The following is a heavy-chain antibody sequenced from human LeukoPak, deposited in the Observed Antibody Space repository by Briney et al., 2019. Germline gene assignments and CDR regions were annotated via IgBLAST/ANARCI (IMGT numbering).Heavy chain of an antibody. CDR2: LYTSGDV. Sequence: SETLSLTCSVFGDSISGYYWSWLRQPAGEGLEWIGRLYTSGDVNYNPSLQSRIAMSFDTSRNQFALRLTSVTAADTAVYFCARGGIAVAGYYFFYYMDVWGKGTTVTVSS. CDR3: ARGGIAVAGYYFFYYMDV. CDR1: GDSISGYY. D-gene: IGHD6-19*01. J-gene: IGHJ6*03. V-gene: IGHV4-4*07.